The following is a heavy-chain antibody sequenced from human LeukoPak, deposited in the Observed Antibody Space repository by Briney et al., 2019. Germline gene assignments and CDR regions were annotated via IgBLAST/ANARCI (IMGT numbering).Heavy chain of an antibody. CDR2: INHSGST. CDR3: ARTLAAGWFDP. V-gene: IGHV4-34*01. Sequence: SETLSLTCAVYGGSFSGYYWSWIRQPPGKGLEWIGEINHSGSTNYNPSLKSRVTISVDRSKNQFSLKLSSVTAADTAVYYCARTLAAGWFDPWGQGTLVTVSS. J-gene: IGHJ5*02. D-gene: IGHD6-19*01. CDR1: GGSFSGYY.